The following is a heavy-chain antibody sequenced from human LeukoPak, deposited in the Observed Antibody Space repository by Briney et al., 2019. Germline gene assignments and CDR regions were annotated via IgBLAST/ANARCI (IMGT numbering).Heavy chain of an antibody. CDR2: INPNSGDT. CDR3: ARSYCSGGSCYGYLGV. J-gene: IGHJ6*03. CDR1: GYTFNAYY. D-gene: IGHD2-15*01. Sequence: ASVKVSCKASGYTFNAYYMHWVRQAPGQGLEWMGMINPNSGDTAYAQKFQGRVTMTRDTSISTAYMELSRLRSDDTAVYYCARSYCSGGSCYGYLGVWGKGTTVTISS. V-gene: IGHV1-2*02.